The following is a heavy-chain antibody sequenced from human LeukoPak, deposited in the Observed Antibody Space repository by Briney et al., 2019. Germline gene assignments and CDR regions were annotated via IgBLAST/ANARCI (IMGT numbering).Heavy chain of an antibody. CDR2: IYTSGST. CDR1: GGSISSYY. J-gene: IGHJ4*02. D-gene: IGHD6-19*01. V-gene: IGHV4-4*07. Sequence: SETLSLTCTVSGGSISSYYWSWIRQPAGKGLEWIGRIYTSGSTNYNPSLKSGVTMSVDTSKNQFSLKLSSVTAADTAVYYCAREGWRNAVAGRLFYFDYWGQGTLVTVSS. CDR3: AREGWRNAVAGRLFYFDY.